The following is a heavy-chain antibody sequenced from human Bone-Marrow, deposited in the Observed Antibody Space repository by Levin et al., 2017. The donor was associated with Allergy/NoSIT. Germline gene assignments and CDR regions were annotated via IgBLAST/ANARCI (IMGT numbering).Heavy chain of an antibody. Sequence: GGSLRLSCVASGFTFSDYYMSWIRQAPGKGLEWVSYINSNGRTTYDADSVRGRFTISRDNAKKSLFLQMDSLRVEDTAVYYCARDNRDYYGMDVWGQGTTVTVSS. CDR2: INSNGRTT. J-gene: IGHJ6*02. CDR3: ARDNRDYYGMDV. D-gene: IGHD2/OR15-2a*01. CDR1: GFTFSDYY. V-gene: IGHV3-11*01.